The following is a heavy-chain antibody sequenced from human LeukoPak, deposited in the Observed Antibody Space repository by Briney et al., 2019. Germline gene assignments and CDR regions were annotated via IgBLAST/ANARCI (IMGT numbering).Heavy chain of an antibody. CDR1: GGSISSGDYY. J-gene: IGHJ4*02. V-gene: IGHV4-30-4*01. D-gene: IGHD4-17*01. Sequence: SETLSLTCTVSGGSISSGDYYWSWIRQPPGKGLEWIGYIYYSGSTYYIPSLKSRVTISVDTSKNQFSLKLSSVTAADTAVYHCARDIYGDSQFDYWGQGTLVTVSS. CDR3: ARDIYGDSQFDY. CDR2: IYYSGST.